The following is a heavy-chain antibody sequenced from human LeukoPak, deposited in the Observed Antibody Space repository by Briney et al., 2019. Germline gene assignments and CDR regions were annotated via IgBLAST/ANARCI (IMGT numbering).Heavy chain of an antibody. J-gene: IGHJ4*02. V-gene: IGHV3-21*01. CDR3: ARDGIGRITIFGVVAFSDY. CDR1: GFSFSNTW. D-gene: IGHD3-3*01. Sequence: SGGSLRLSCAAPGFSFSNTWISWVRQAPGKGLEWVSAITGGGDTTYYADSVKGRFTISRDNAKNSLYLQMNSLRAEDTAVYYCARDGIGRITIFGVVAFSDYWGQGTLVTVSS. CDR2: ITGGGDTT.